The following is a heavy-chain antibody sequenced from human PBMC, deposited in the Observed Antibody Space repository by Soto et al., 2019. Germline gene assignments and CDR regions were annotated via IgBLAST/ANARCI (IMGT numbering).Heavy chain of an antibody. V-gene: IGHV3-11*06. J-gene: IGHJ6*02. Sequence: GGSLRLSCAASGFTFSDYYMSWIRQAPGKGLEWVSYISSSSSYTNYADSVKGRFTISRDNAKNSPYLQMSSLRAEDTAVYYWARDVRTLPVCMDVWGQETTVTVSS. CDR1: GFTFSDYY. CDR3: ARDVRTLPVCMDV. CDR2: ISSSSSYT.